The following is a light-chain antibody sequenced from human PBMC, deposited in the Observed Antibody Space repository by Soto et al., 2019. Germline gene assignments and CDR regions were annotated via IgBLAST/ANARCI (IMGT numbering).Light chain of an antibody. J-gene: IGKJ1*01. V-gene: IGKV3-20*01. CDR1: QSVSSSY. CDR3: QQYVSSPKT. Sequence: IVFALSPVPQTLSPGDSAPLSCSSSQSVSSSYLAWYQQKPGQAPRLLIYGASSRATGIPDRFSGSGSGTDFTLTISRLEPEDFAVYFCQQYVSSPKTFGPGTKVDIK. CDR2: GAS.